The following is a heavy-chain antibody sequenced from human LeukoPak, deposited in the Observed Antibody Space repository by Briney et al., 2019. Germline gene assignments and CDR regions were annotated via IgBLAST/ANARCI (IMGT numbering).Heavy chain of an antibody. V-gene: IGHV1-69*04. J-gene: IGHJ5*02. CDR3: ASQGDDSSGYYLAGGWFDP. CDR1: GYTFTSYD. CDR2: IIPILGIA. D-gene: IGHD3-22*01. Sequence: GASVKVSCKASGYTFTSYDINWVRQATGQGLEWMGRIIPILGIANYAQKFQGRVTITADKSTSTAYMELSSLRSEDTAVYYCASQGDDSSGYYLAGGWFDPWGQGTLVTVSS.